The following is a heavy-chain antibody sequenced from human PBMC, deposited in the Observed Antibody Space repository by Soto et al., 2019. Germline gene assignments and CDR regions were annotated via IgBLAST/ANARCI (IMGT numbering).Heavy chain of an antibody. J-gene: IGHJ4*02. Sequence: EVQLLESGGGLVQPGGSLRLSCAASGFTFSSYAMSWVRQAPGKGLEWVSAISGSGGSTYYADSVKGRFTISRDNPKNTLYLQMNRLSAEDTAVYYCAKGGPDYCDSSGYYGFDYWGQGTLVTVSS. V-gene: IGHV3-23*01. D-gene: IGHD3-22*01. CDR1: GFTFSSYA. CDR2: ISGSGGST. CDR3: AKGGPDYCDSSGYYGFDY.